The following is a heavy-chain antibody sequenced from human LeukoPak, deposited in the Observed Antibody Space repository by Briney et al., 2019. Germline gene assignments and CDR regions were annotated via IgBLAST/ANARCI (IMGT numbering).Heavy chain of an antibody. J-gene: IGHJ6*03. V-gene: IGHV3-7*01. D-gene: IGHD4-17*01. Sequence: GGSLRLSCAASGFTFTTYWMTWVRQAPGKGLEWVANIKQDGSDKYYVDSVKGRFTISRDNAKNSLYLQMNSLRAEDTAVYYCARVVKSPPSGGDYVFYYYYMDVWGKGTTVTVSS. CDR2: IKQDGSDK. CDR1: GFTFTTYW. CDR3: ARVVKSPPSGGDYVFYYYYMDV.